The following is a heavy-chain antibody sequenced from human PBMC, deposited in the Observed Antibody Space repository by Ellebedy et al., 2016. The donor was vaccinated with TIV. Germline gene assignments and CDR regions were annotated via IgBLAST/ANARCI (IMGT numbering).Heavy chain of an antibody. J-gene: IGHJ2*01. D-gene: IGHD2-21*01. V-gene: IGHV1-2*02. CDR3: ASGGTWGLDFDL. CDR2: INPNTGDT. Sequence: AASVKVSCKASGYTFTGYYMHWVRQAPGQGLEWMGWINPNTGDTEYAQKFQGRVTMTRDTSTSTAYMELSRLRSDDTAVYYCASGGTWGLDFDLWGRGTLVTVSS. CDR1: GYTFTGYY.